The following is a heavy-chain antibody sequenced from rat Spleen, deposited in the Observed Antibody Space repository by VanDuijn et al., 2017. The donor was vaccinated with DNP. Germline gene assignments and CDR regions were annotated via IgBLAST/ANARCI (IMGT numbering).Heavy chain of an antibody. Sequence: EVQLVESGGGLVQPGRSLKLSCAASGFTFSAYYMAWVRQAPAKGLEWVAYIGSAAYAPYYGDSVKGRFSISRDNAKNTQYLQMDSLRSEDTATYYCARHPQTTGIPDYWGQGVMVTVSS. V-gene: IGHV5S13*01. D-gene: IGHD1-7*01. CDR1: GFTFSAYY. J-gene: IGHJ2*01. CDR3: ARHPQTTGIPDY. CDR2: IGSAAYAP.